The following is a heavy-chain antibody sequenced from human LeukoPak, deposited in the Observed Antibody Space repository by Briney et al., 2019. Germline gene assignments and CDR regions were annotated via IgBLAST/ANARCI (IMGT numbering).Heavy chain of an antibody. CDR2: ITSTGDAA. Sequence: GGSLRLSCAASGFTFSASEMNWLRQTPGKGLEWVSYITSTGDAAYYADPVKGRFTISRDNARNSLYLQMNSLRAEDTAVYYCARDQRWFGELDFWGQGTLVTVSS. CDR3: ARDQRWFGELDF. CDR1: GFTFSASE. D-gene: IGHD3-10*01. V-gene: IGHV3-48*03. J-gene: IGHJ4*02.